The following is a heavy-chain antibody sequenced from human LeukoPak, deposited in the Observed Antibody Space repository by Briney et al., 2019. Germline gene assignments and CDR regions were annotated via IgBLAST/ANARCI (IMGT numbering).Heavy chain of an antibody. CDR2: IYHSGST. J-gene: IGHJ5*02. V-gene: IGHV4-38-2*02. Sequence: PSETLSLTCAVSGYSISSGYYWGWIRQPPGKGLEWIGSIYHSGSTYYNPSLKSRVTISVDTSKNQFSLKLSSVTAADTAVYYCARDRGYCSSTSCYYWFDPWGQGTLVTVSS. CDR3: ARDRGYCSSTSCYYWFDP. CDR1: GYSISSGYY. D-gene: IGHD2-2*01.